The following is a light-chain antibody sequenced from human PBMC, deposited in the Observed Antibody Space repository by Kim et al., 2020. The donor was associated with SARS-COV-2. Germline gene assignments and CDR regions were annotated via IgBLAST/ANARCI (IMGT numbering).Light chain of an antibody. CDR3: AVWDDGRNGWV. CDR2: SNS. J-gene: IGLJ3*02. Sequence: QSVLAQPPSASGTPGQWVTISCTGSSSNIEVNNVNCYQQLHGAAPKDLIYSNSQRPSGVPHHFFGSKSGTSASLAITGRQPEDEADYYCAVWDDGRNGWVFGRGTKLTVL. V-gene: IGLV1-44*01. CDR1: SSNIEVNN.